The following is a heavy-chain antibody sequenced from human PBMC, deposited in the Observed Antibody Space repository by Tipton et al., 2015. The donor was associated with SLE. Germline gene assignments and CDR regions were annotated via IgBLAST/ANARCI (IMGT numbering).Heavy chain of an antibody. J-gene: IGHJ6*02. CDR2: ISHSGST. CDR3: ARGGVPRARRGHRRMDV. V-gene: IGHV4-59*11. Sequence: LRLSCSVSGVSISSHYWGWIRQPPGKELEYIGYISHSGSTNYSPSLKSRVTISMDTSENEFTLKLTSVTAADTAVYSCARGGVPRARRGHRRMDVWGQGTTVTVSS. CDR1: GVSISSHY. D-gene: IGHD3-10*01.